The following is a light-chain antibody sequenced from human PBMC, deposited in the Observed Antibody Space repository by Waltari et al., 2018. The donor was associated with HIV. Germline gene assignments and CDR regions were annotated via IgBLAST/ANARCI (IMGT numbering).Light chain of an antibody. CDR2: WAS. J-gene: IGKJ4*01. Sequence: DIVMTQSPDSLAVSLGESATINCESSQSVLYSPNNKNYLAWYQQKPGQPPKLLLYWASTRESAVPDPFCCRGSGTDFTLTISSLQAEDVAVYYCQQYYSTPLTFGGGTKVEIK. CDR3: QQYYSTPLT. CDR1: QSVLYSPNNKNY. V-gene: IGKV4-1*01.